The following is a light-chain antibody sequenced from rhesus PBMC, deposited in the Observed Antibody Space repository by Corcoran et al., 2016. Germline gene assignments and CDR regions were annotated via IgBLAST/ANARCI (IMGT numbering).Light chain of an antibody. CDR3: QQGNSNPPT. Sequence: DIQMSQSPSSLSASVGDRVTITCRASQDISSYLNWYQQKPGKAPKLLIYYANSLASGVPSRFSGRGFGTDFTLTISSLQPEDFATYYCQQGNSNPPTFGPGTKLDIK. J-gene: IGKJ3*01. CDR2: YAN. CDR1: QDISSY. V-gene: IGKV1-32*02.